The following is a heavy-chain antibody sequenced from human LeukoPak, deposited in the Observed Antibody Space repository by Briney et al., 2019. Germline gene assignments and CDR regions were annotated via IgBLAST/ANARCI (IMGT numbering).Heavy chain of an antibody. CDR2: ISAYNGNT. CDR3: ASTVTYYYYYGMDV. Sequence: GASVKVSCKASGYTFTGYGISWVRQAPGQGLEWMGWISAYNGNTNYAQKLQGRVTMTTDTSTSTAYMELRSLRSDDTAVYYCASTVTYYYYYGMDVWGQGATVTVSS. D-gene: IGHD4-17*01. J-gene: IGHJ6*02. V-gene: IGHV1-18*01. CDR1: GYTFTGYG.